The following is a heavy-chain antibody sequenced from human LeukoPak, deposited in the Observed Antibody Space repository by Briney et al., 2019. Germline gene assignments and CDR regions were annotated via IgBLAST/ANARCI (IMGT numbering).Heavy chain of an antibody. J-gene: IGHJ3*02. V-gene: IGHV3-20*04. CDR3: AREATYYYDSSGYAFDI. CDR1: GFTFDDYG. D-gene: IGHD3-22*01. Sequence: GGSLRLSCAASGFTFDDYGMNWVRQAPGKGLEWVCGINWNGGSTGYAESVKGRFTISRDKAKNSLYLQMNSLRAEDTALYYCAREATYYYDSSGYAFDIWGQGTMVTVSS. CDR2: INWNGGST.